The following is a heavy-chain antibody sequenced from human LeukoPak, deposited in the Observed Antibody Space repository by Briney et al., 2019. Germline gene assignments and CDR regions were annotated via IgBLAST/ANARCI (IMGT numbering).Heavy chain of an antibody. D-gene: IGHD2-15*01. J-gene: IGHJ4*02. Sequence: ASVKVSCKASGYTFTGYYIHWVRQAPGQGLEWMGWINPSSGGTKYAQNFQGRVAMTRDTSVSTAYMELDSLRSDDTAVYYCARVVAMAGVPVYWGQGTLVTVSS. V-gene: IGHV1-2*02. CDR1: GYTFTGYY. CDR2: INPSSGGT. CDR3: ARVVAMAGVPVY.